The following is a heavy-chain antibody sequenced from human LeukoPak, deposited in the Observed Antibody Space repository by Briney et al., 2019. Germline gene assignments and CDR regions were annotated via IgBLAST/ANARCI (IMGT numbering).Heavy chain of an antibody. D-gene: IGHD3-10*01. CDR1: GGSISSYY. J-gene: IGHJ4*02. Sequence: SETLSLTCTVSGGSISSYYWSWIRQPPGKGLEWSGYIYYSGSTNYNPSLKSRVTISVDTSKNQFSLKLSSVTAADTAVYYCARQQFGESYYFDYWGQGTLVTVSS. CDR3: ARQQFGESYYFDY. V-gene: IGHV4-59*01. CDR2: IYYSGST.